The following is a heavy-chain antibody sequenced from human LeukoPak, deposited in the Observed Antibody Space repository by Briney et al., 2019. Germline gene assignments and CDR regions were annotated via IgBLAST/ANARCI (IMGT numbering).Heavy chain of an antibody. CDR2: INTDGSTT. CDR3: TRPAEDGTNRFDT. J-gene: IGHJ5*02. V-gene: IGHV3-74*01. D-gene: IGHD6-13*01. Sequence: GGSLRLSCAAFGFTFSNYWMHWVRQAPGRGLVWVSRINTDGSTTTYADSVKGRFTISRDNAKNTLYLQMNSLRAEDTAVYYCTRPAEDGTNRFDTWGQGALVTVSS. CDR1: GFTFSNYW.